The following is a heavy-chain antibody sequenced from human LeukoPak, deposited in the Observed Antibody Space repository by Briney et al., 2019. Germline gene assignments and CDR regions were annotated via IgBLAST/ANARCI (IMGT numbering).Heavy chain of an antibody. CDR3: ARGYDIFTASLLGALDI. CDR2: INPNSGGT. V-gene: IGHV1-2*02. J-gene: IGHJ3*02. CDR1: GYTFTGYY. D-gene: IGHD3-9*01. Sequence: GASVKVSCKASGYTFTGYYMHWVRQAPGQGLEWMGWINPNSGGTNYAQKFQGRVTMTRDTSISTAYMELSRLRSDDTAVYYCARGYDIFTASLLGALDIWGQGTMVTVSS.